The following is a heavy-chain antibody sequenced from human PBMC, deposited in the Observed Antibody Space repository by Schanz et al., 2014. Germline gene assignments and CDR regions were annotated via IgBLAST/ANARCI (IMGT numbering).Heavy chain of an antibody. CDR1: GFTFDNYA. CDR3: ARDGGRDGYNLAFDV. J-gene: IGHJ3*01. D-gene: IGHD5-12*01. CDR2: ISWNSGSV. V-gene: IGHV3-9*01. Sequence: EVQLVESGGGLVQPGRSLRLSCAASGFTFDNYAMHWVRQAPGKGLEWVSSISWNSGSVAYADSVKGRFTISRDDAKNYLYLQMNSLRAEDTAVYFCARDGGRDGYNLAFDVWGQGTLVTVSS.